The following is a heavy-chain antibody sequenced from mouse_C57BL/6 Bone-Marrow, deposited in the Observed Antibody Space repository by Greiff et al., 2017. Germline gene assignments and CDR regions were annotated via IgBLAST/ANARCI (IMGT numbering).Heavy chain of an antibody. Sequence: QVQLQQPGAELVKPGASVKLSCKASGYTFTSYWMQWVKQRPGQGLEWIGEIDPSDSYTNYNQKFKGKATLTVDTSSSTAYMQLSSLTSEDSAVYYCARADYDYGGGYFDYWGQGTTLTVSS. J-gene: IGHJ2*01. D-gene: IGHD2-4*01. CDR1: GYTFTSYW. CDR3: ARADYDYGGGYFDY. V-gene: IGHV1-50*01. CDR2: IDPSDSYT.